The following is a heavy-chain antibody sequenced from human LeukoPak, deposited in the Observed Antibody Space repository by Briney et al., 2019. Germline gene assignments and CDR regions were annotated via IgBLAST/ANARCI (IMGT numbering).Heavy chain of an antibody. V-gene: IGHV4-34*01. CDR3: ARLIYHSSGYYSDY. Sequence: SETLSLTCAVYGGSFSGYYWSWIRQPPGKGLEWIGEINHSGSTNYNPSLKSRVTISVDTSKNQFSLKLSSVTAADTAVYYCARLIYHSSGYYSDYWGQGTLVTVSS. CDR2: INHSGST. D-gene: IGHD3-22*01. J-gene: IGHJ4*02. CDR1: GGSFSGYY.